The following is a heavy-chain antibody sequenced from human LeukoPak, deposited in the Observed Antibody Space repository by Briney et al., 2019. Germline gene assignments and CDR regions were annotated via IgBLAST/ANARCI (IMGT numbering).Heavy chain of an antibody. CDR2: IRYDGSNK. Sequence: GGSLRLSCAASGFTFSSYVMHWVRQAPGKGLEWVAFIRYDGSNKYYADSVKGRFTISRDNSKNTLYLQMNSLRAKDTAVYYCAKDLGGIISSSPYYFDYWGQGTLVTVSS. J-gene: IGHJ4*02. CDR3: AKDLGGIISSSPYYFDY. V-gene: IGHV3-30*02. CDR1: GFTFSSYV. D-gene: IGHD6-13*01.